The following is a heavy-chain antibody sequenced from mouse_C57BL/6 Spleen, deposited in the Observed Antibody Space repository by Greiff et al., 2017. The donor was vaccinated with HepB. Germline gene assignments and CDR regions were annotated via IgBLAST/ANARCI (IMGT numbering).Heavy chain of an antibody. V-gene: IGHV1-59*01. Sequence: VQLQQPGAELVRPGTSVKSSCKASGYTFTSYWMHWVKQRPGQGLEWIGVIDPSDSYTNYNQKFKGKATLTVDTSSSTAYMQLSSLTSEDSAVYYCAREGLRPFDYWGQGTTLTVSS. CDR3: AREGLRPFDY. CDR1: GYTFTSYW. D-gene: IGHD2-4*01. CDR2: IDPSDSYT. J-gene: IGHJ2*01.